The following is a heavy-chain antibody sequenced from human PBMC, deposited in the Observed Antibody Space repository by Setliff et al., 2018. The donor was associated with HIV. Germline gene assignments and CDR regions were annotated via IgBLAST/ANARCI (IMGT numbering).Heavy chain of an antibody. CDR3: ASPNERYYYGSGTNVREYYGMDV. V-gene: IGHV4-39*07. CDR1: GGSISSSSYY. Sequence: SETLSLTCTVSGGSISSSSYYWGWIRQPPGKGLEWIGSIYYSGTTYYNPSLKSLITISVDTSKNQFSLKVNSVTAADTAVYYCASPNERYYYGSGTNVREYYGMDVWGQGTTVTVSS. D-gene: IGHD3-10*01. J-gene: IGHJ6*02. CDR2: IYYSGTT.